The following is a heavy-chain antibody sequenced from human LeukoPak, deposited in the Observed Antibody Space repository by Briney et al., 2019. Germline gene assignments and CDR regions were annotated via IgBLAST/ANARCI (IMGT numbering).Heavy chain of an antibody. V-gene: IGHV4-39*01. D-gene: IGHD3-16*01. J-gene: IGHJ4*02. CDR2: VYYSGST. CDR3: ARHGLYQDYGY. Sequence: PSETLSLTCTVSGGSVSSSSSFWAWIRQPLGKGLEWIGNVYYSGSTHYNPSLKSRVTISLDMSKNQFSLRLTSVTAADTTMYYCARHGLYQDYGYWGQGTLVTVSS. CDR1: GGSVSSSSSF.